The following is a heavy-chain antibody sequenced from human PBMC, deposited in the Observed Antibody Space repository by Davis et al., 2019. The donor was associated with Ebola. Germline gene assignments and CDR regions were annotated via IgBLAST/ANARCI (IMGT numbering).Heavy chain of an antibody. Sequence: PGGSLRLSCAASGFTLSGYDMNWVRQAPGKGLQWVAVIWDDGSNKYYADSVKGRFTISRDNDKNTVSLQMNDLRVEDTAVYFCTRHVPGDFWFFDLWGRGTTVTVS. CDR2: IWDDGSNK. CDR1: GFTLSGYD. J-gene: IGHJ2*01. CDR3: TRHVPGDFWFFDL. V-gene: IGHV3-33*01. D-gene: IGHD4-17*01.